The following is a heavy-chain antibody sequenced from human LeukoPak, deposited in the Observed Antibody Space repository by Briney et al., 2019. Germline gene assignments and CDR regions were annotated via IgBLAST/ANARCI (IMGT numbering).Heavy chain of an antibody. Sequence: GGSLRLSCAASGFTFSSYSMNWVRQAPGKGLEWVSYISSSSSTIYYADSVKGRFTISRDNAKNSLYLQMNSLRAEDTAVYYCARPRYSSGWYEGTPPDYWGQGTLVTVSS. V-gene: IGHV3-48*04. CDR3: ARPRYSSGWYEGTPPDY. CDR2: ISSSSSTI. D-gene: IGHD6-19*01. CDR1: GFTFSSYS. J-gene: IGHJ4*02.